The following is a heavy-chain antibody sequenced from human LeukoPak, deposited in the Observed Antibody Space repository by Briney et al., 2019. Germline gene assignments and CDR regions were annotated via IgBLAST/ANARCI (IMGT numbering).Heavy chain of an antibody. CDR3: AREQLVGQRWNLHSPFAF. J-gene: IGHJ4*02. CDR2: IRRRDHGGTT. Sequence: GGSLRLSCATSGFTFYDYLMSWVRQAPGKGLGWVGFIRRRDHGGTTEYAASVKGRFTISRDDSASISYLQMNSLRNEDTAVYFCAREQLVGQRWNLHSPFAFWGQGTLVTVSS. D-gene: IGHD1-7*01. CDR1: GFTFYDYL. V-gene: IGHV3-49*04.